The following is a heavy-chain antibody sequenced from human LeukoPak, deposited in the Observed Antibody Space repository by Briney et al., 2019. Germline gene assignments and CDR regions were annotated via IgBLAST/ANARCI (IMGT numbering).Heavy chain of an antibody. V-gene: IGHV4-31*03. CDR3: ASGRYGYFDY. D-gene: IGHD5-18*01. J-gene: IGHJ4*02. Sequence: SETLSLTCTVSGGSISSGGYYWSWLRQHPGKGLEWIGYIYYSGSTYYNPSLKSRVTISVDTSKNQFSLKLSSVTAADTAVYYCASGRYGYFDYWGQGTLVTVSS. CDR1: GGSISSGGYY. CDR2: IYYSGST.